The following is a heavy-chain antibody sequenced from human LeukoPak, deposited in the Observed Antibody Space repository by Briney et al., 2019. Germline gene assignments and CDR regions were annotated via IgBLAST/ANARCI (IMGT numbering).Heavy chain of an antibody. CDR3: ARVHRYYDDYYYYYYGMDV. CDR1: GGTFSSYA. CDR2: IIPIFGTA. D-gene: IGHD3-22*01. Sequence: SVKVSCKASGGTFSSYAISWVRQAPGQGLEWMGGIIPIFGTANHAQKFQGRVTITADESTSTAYMELSSLRSEDTAVYYCARVHRYYDDYYYYYYGMDVWGKGTTVTVSS. J-gene: IGHJ6*04. V-gene: IGHV1-69*13.